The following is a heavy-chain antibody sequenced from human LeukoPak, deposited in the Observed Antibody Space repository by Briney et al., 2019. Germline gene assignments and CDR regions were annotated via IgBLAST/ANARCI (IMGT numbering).Heavy chain of an antibody. CDR3: AKDRRYFDGFDY. CDR1: GFTFSSYA. D-gene: IGHD3-9*01. Sequence: PGGSLRLSCAASGFTFSSYAMSWVRQAPGKGLEWVSAISGSGGSTYYADSVKGRFTISRDNSKNTLYLQMNSLGAEDTAVYYCAKDRRYFDGFDYWGQGTLVTVSS. J-gene: IGHJ4*02. CDR2: ISGSGGST. V-gene: IGHV3-23*01.